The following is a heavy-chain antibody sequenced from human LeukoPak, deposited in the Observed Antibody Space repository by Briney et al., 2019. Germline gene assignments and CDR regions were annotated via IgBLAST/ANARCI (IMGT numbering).Heavy chain of an antibody. D-gene: IGHD6-19*01. V-gene: IGHV3-48*01. J-gene: IGHJ5*02. CDR1: GFTFSSYS. Sequence: GGSLRLSCAASGFTFSSYSMNWVRQAPGKGLEWVSYISSSSSTIYYADSVKGRFTISRDNAKNSLYLQMNSLRAEDTAVYYCAKDLGGIAVAGSWGQGTLVTVSS. CDR3: AKDLGGIAVAGS. CDR2: ISSSSSTI.